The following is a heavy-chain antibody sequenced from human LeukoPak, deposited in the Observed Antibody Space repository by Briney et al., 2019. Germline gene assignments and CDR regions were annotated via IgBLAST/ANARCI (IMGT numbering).Heavy chain of an antibody. CDR1: GYTFTSYD. V-gene: IGHV1-18*01. CDR3: ARGGRYCSSTSCSGFDP. Sequence: ASVKVSCKASGYTFTSYDINWVRQAPGQGLEWMGWISAYNGNTNYAQKLQGRVTMTTDTSTSTAYMELRSLRSDDTAVYYCARGGRYCSSTSCSGFDPWGQGTLVTVSS. CDR2: ISAYNGNT. D-gene: IGHD2-2*01. J-gene: IGHJ5*02.